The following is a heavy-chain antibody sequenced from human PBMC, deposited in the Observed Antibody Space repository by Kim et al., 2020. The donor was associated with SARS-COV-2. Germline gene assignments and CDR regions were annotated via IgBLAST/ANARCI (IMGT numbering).Heavy chain of an antibody. CDR1: GFTFTKYI. Sequence: GGSLRLSCAASGFTFTKYIMTWVRLAPGKGLDWVSSINQNGGNTYYADSVKGRFTISRDNSRNTVYLQMDRLRVEDTAVYYCAQGHWLDSWGQGTLVIVFS. V-gene: IGHV3-23*01. J-gene: IGHJ5*01. CDR3: AQGHWLDS. CDR2: INQNGGNT.